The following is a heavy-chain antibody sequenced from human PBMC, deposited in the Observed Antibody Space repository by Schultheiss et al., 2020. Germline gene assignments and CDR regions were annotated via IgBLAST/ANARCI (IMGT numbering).Heavy chain of an antibody. CDR3: AHSNEGYCSGGSCYPAEYFQH. D-gene: IGHD2-15*01. Sequence: SGPTLVKRTQTLTLTCTFSGFSLSTSGMCVSWIRQPPGKALEWLALIYWNDDKRYSPSLKSRLTITKDTSKNQVVLTMTNMDPVDTATYYCAHSNEGYCSGGSCYPAEYFQHWGQGTLVTVSS. V-gene: IGHV2-5*08. CDR2: IYWNDDK. CDR1: GFSLSTSGMC. J-gene: IGHJ1*01.